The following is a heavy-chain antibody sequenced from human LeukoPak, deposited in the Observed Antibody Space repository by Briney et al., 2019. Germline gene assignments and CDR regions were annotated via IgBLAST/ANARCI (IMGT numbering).Heavy chain of an antibody. D-gene: IGHD1-26*01. Sequence: ASVKVSCKASGYTFTGYYMHWVRQAPGQGLEWMGWINPNSGGTNYAQKFQGRVTMTRDTSISTAYMELSSLRSEDTAVYYCARGLIVGATTGVFDYWGQGTLVTVSS. CDR2: INPNSGGT. CDR3: ARGLIVGATTGVFDY. J-gene: IGHJ4*02. V-gene: IGHV1-2*02. CDR1: GYTFTGYY.